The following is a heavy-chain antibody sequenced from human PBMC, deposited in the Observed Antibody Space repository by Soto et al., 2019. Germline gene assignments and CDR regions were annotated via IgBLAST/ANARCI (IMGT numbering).Heavy chain of an antibody. CDR3: AKSTTSTSPRVDS. CDR2: ISGRGDST. CDR1: GFTFKNYA. V-gene: IGHV3-23*01. Sequence: EVQLLESGGGFVQPGGSLRLSCAASGFTFKNYAMTWVRQAPGKGLEWVSGISGRGDSTFYVNSVKGRFTISRDNSKNTLFLQVNSLRVEDTAVYYCAKSTTSTSPRVDSWGQGTLVTVSS. D-gene: IGHD2-2*01. J-gene: IGHJ4*02.